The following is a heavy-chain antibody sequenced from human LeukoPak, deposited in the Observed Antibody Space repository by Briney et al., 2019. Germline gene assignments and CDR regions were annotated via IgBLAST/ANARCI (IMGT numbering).Heavy chain of an antibody. V-gene: IGHV3-64*01. D-gene: IGHD5-18*01. CDR2: ISSNGGST. CDR3: ARIPGYSYGYDY. J-gene: IGHJ4*02. Sequence: PGGSLRLSCAASGFTFSSYAMHWVRQAPGKGLEYVSAISSNGGSTYYANSVKGRFTISRDNSKNTLYLQMGSLRAEDMAVYYCARIPGYSYGYDYWGQGTLVTVSS. CDR1: GFTFSSYA.